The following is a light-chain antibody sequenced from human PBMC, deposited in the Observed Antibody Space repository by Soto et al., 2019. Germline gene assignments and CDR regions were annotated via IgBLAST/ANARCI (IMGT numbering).Light chain of an antibody. V-gene: IGLV2-11*01. CDR1: SSDVGGYNY. Sequence: QSALTQPRSVSGSPEQSVTISCTGTSSDVGGYNYVSWYQQHPGKAPRLVIYDVSERPSGVPDRFSGSKSGNTASLTISGLQAEDEADYYCCSYAGSYTFYVFGTGTKVTVL. J-gene: IGLJ1*01. CDR2: DVS. CDR3: CSYAGSYTFYV.